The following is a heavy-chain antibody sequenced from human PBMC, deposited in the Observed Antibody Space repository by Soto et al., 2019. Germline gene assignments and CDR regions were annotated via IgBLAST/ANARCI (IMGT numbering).Heavy chain of an antibody. Sequence: QITLKESGPPLVKPTQTLTLTCTFSGFSLYTSGVGVGWIRQPPGKALEWLALIYWDDDERYSPSLKSRLTITKDTSKNQVVLTMTNMDPVDTATYYCVHLSWQNFDHWGQGTLVTVSS. J-gene: IGHJ4*02. CDR1: GFSLYTSGVG. CDR3: VHLSWQNFDH. CDR2: IYWDDDE. D-gene: IGHD3-16*02. V-gene: IGHV2-5*02.